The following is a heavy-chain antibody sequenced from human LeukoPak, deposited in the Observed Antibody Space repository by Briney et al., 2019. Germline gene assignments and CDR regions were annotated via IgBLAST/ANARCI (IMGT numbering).Heavy chain of an antibody. V-gene: IGHV1-18*01. Sequence: ASVKVSCKASGYTFTSYGISWVRQAPGQGLEWMGWISAYSGNTNYAQKLQGRVTMTTDTSTSTAYMELRSLRSDDTAVYYCARWAVATCSFDYRGQGTLVTVSS. CDR3: ARWAVATCSFDY. J-gene: IGHJ4*02. CDR2: ISAYSGNT. D-gene: IGHD4-23*01. CDR1: GYTFTSYG.